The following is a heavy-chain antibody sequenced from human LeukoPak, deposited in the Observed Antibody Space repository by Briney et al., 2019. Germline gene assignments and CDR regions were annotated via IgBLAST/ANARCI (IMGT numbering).Heavy chain of an antibody. CDR1: GFTFSTYA. V-gene: IGHV3-30*04. J-gene: IGHJ4*02. Sequence: GGSLRLSCEASGFTFSTYAMHWVRQARGKGLEWVAVISIDGSDKHHADSVKGRFTISRDNSKNTLYLQMNSLRAEDTAVYFCARDVKSSAEYYFDYWGQGTLVTVSS. CDR2: ISIDGSDK. D-gene: IGHD6-13*01. CDR3: ARDVKSSAEYYFDY.